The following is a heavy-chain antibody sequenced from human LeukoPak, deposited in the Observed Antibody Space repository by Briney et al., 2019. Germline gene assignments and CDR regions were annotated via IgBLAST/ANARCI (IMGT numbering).Heavy chain of an antibody. Sequence: GGSLRLSCAASGFSFTIYAMHWVRQAPGKGLEWVSVIWYDGSIEYYADSVKGRFTISRDNSKNTLYLQMNSLRAEDTAVYYCARDKEYDFWRGCGLDYWGQGTLVTVSS. V-gene: IGHV3-33*01. CDR3: ARDKEYDFWRGCGLDY. J-gene: IGHJ4*02. CDR2: IWYDGSIE. CDR1: GFSFTIYA. D-gene: IGHD3-3*01.